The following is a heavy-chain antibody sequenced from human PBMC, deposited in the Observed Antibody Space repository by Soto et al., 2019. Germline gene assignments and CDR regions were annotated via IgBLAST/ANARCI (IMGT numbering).Heavy chain of an antibody. CDR3: ARVLSYYDSSGSFVY. J-gene: IGHJ4*02. D-gene: IGHD3-22*01. CDR1: GGSISSGGYS. V-gene: IGHV4-30-2*05. Sequence: SETLSLTCAVSGGSISSGGYSWSWIRQPPGKGLEWIGYIYHSGSTYYNPSLKSRVTISVDTSKNQFSLKLSSVTAADTAVYYCARVLSYYDSSGSFVYWGQGTLVTVSS. CDR2: IYHSGST.